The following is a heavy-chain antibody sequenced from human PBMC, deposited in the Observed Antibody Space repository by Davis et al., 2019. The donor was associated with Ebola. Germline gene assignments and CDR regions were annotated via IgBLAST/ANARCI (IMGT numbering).Heavy chain of an antibody. J-gene: IGHJ4*02. CDR3: ARGRYNWNGELDY. CDR1: GYTFTSYD. Sequence: AASVKVSCKASGYTFTSYDINWVRQAPGQGLEWMGRINPNSGGANYAQKFQGRVTMTRDTSISTAYMELSRLRSDDTVVYYCARGRYNWNGELDYWGQGTLVTVSS. V-gene: IGHV1-2*05. D-gene: IGHD1-20*01. CDR2: INPNSGGA.